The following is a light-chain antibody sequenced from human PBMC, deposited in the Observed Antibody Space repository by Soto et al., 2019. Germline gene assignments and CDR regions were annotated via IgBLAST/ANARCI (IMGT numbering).Light chain of an antibody. V-gene: IGKV1-5*01. CDR2: DAS. CDR3: QQSYSTLWT. J-gene: IGKJ1*01. Sequence: DIQMTQSPSPLSASVGDRVTTTCRASQSISSWLAWYQQKPGKAPKLLIYDASSLESGVPSRFSGSGSGTEFTLTISSLQPEDFATYYCQQSYSTLWTFGQGTKVDIK. CDR1: QSISSW.